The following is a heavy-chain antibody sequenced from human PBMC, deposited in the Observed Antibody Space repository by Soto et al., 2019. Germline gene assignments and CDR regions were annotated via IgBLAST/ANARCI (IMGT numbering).Heavy chain of an antibody. D-gene: IGHD6-13*01. J-gene: IGHJ4*02. V-gene: IGHV3-23*01. CDR3: AKERGGRSWYAVDY. CDR1: GFTFSSYA. CDR2: ISGSGGLT. Sequence: EVQLLESGGGLVQPGGSLRLSCAASGFTFSSYAMSWVRQAPGKGLEWVSGISGSGGLTYYADSLTGRFTISRDNSKNTLYLLKNSLREEDTAVYYCAKERGGRSWYAVDYWGQGTLVTVSS.